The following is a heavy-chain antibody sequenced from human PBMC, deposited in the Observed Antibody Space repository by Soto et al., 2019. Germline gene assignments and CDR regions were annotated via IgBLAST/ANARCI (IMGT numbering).Heavy chain of an antibody. CDR3: ASLSGYCSGGSCYGGTDAFDI. D-gene: IGHD2-15*01. V-gene: IGHV1-69*01. CDR2: IIPIFGTA. CDR1: GGTFSSYA. J-gene: IGHJ3*02. Sequence: QVQLVQSGAEVKKPGSSVKVSCKASGGTFSSYAISWVRQAPGQGLEWMGGIIPIFGTANYAQKFQGRVTITADESTSTVYMELSSLRSEDTAVYYCASLSGYCSGGSCYGGTDAFDIWGQGTMVTVSS.